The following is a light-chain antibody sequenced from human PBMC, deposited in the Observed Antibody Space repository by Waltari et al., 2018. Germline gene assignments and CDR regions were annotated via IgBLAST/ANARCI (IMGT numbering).Light chain of an antibody. CDR1: KNIHSY. Sequence: ETVLTQSPATLSLSPGDRATFSCRASKNIHSYLAWYQQKPGQALRFLIFDAFNRPTGIPARFSGSRSGTDFNLTISSLESEDFAIYYCQQRRNWPWTFGQGTRVEIK. CDR2: DAF. J-gene: IGKJ1*01. V-gene: IGKV3-11*01. CDR3: QQRRNWPWT.